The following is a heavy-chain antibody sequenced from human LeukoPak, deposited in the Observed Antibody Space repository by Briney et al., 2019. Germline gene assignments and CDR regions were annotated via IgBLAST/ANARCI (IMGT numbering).Heavy chain of an antibody. CDR3: SRESGPVCPFGY. Sequence: PWGTLSLTCGVSGGSISGTNWWSWVRQPPGPGLEWIGEISLAGQTNYNAYPVKRVTMSLDKSSKQLSLHLTSVTAADTATYFCSRESGPVCPFGYWGQGTLVIVSS. D-gene: IGHD1-26*01. J-gene: IGHJ4*02. V-gene: IGHV4-4*02. CDR1: GGSISGTNW. CDR2: ISLAGQT.